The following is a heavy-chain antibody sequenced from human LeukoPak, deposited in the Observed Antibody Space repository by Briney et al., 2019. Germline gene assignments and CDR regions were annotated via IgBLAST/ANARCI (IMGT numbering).Heavy chain of an antibody. D-gene: IGHD1-26*01. V-gene: IGHV3-23*01. J-gene: IGHJ4*02. Sequence: GGSLRLSCADSGFTFSSYAMSWVRQAPGKGLEWVSAISGSGRGGSSYYSDSVKGRFTISRDNSKNTLYVQMSSLRAEDTAVYYCAISGSYWAWAHWGQGTLVTVSS. CDR3: AISGSYWAWAH. CDR2: ISGSGRGGSS. CDR1: GFTFSSYA.